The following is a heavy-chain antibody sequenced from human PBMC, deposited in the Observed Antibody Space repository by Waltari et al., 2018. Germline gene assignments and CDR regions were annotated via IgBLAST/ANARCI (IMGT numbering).Heavy chain of an antibody. D-gene: IGHD3-3*01. Sequence: EVQLVESGGGFVQPGGSLKLSCAASGFTFRGSAMHWVRQASGKGLEWVGRIRSKANSYATAYAASVKGRFTISRDDSKNTAYLQMNSLKTEDTAVYYCTRHLEQYYYYGMDVWGQGTTVTVSS. CDR3: TRHLEQYYYYGMDV. CDR1: GFTFRGSA. CDR2: IRSKANSYAT. J-gene: IGHJ6*02. V-gene: IGHV3-73*01.